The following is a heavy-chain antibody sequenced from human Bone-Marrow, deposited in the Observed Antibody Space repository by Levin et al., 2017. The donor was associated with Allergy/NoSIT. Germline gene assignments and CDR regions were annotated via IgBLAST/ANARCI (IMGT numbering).Heavy chain of an antibody. V-gene: IGHV3-48*02. J-gene: IGHJ6*02. D-gene: IGHD6-13*01. CDR3: ARDCPHLSYSSTWYYYYGMDV. CDR2: ISDSSSSI. Sequence: LSLPCAASGFPFSNSSMNWVRQAPGKGLEWVSYISDSSSSIFYADSVKGRFTISRDNAKNSLFLQMNSLRDEDTAVYYCARDCPHLSYSSTWYYYYGMDVWGQGTTVTVSS. CDR1: GFPFSNSS.